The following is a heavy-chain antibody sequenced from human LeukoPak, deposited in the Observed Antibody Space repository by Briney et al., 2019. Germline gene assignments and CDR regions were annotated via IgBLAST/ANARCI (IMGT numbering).Heavy chain of an antibody. V-gene: IGHV4-4*02. CDR1: GGSISSSNW. J-gene: IGHJ3*02. CDR2: IYHSGST. CDR3: ARERTPFCSYGLCYERFDAFDI. Sequence: SETLSLTCAVSGGSISSSNWWSWVRQPPGKGLEWIGEIYHSGSTNYNPSLKSRVTISVDKSKNQFSLKLSSVTAADTAVYYCARERTPFCSYGLCYERFDAFDIWGRGTMVTVSS. D-gene: IGHD2-8*01.